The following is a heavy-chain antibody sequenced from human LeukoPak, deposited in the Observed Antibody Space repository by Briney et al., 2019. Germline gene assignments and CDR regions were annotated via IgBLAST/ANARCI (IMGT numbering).Heavy chain of an antibody. Sequence: GGSLRLSCAPSGFTFSDYYMNWVRPAPGKGLEWVSYISSSGGTTHYADSVTGRFTIPRDNAKNSLFLQMNSLRAEDTAVYYCASEVGVAFDIWGQGTMITVSS. CDR1: GFTFSDYY. V-gene: IGHV3-11*01. CDR2: ISSSGGTT. CDR3: ASEVGVAFDI. J-gene: IGHJ3*02. D-gene: IGHD1-26*01.